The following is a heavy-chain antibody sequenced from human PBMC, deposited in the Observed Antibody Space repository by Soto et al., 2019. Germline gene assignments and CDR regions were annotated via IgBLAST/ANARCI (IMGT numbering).Heavy chain of an antibody. CDR3: ARFPSTVTAWGGYYYGMDV. CDR2: IYYSGST. CDR1: GGSISSGGYY. V-gene: IGHV4-31*03. Sequence: SETLSLTCTVSGGSISSGGYYWSWIRQHPGKGLEWIGYIYYSGSTYYNPSLKSRVTISVDTSKNQFSLKLSSVTAADTAVYYCARFPSTVTAWGGYYYGMDVWGQGTTVTVSS. D-gene: IGHD4-17*01. J-gene: IGHJ6*02.